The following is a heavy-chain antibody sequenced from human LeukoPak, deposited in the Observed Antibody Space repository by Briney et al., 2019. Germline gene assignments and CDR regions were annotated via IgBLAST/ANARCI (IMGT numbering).Heavy chain of an antibody. J-gene: IGHJ4*02. Sequence: ASXXVXXKASGXTFTXYYMHWVGQAPGQGLDWMGMINPSGGGTSNEQKFQGRVTITRDTYTSKVYMELSSLRSEDTAVYHCARIHDSNYGFDYWGQGTLVTVSS. CDR2: INPSGGGT. CDR1: GXTFTXYY. CDR3: ARIHDSNYGFDY. D-gene: IGHD4-11*01. V-gene: IGHV1-46*03.